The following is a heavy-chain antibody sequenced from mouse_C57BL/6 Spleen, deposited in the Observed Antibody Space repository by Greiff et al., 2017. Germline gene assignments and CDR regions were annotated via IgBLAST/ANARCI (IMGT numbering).Heavy chain of an antibody. Sequence: QVQLQQSGAELVRPGASVTLSCKASGYTFTDYEMHWVKQTPVHGLEWIGAIDPETGGTAYNQKFKGKAILTADKSSSTAYMELRSLTSEDSAVYYCTRERMVRYARDYWGQGTSVTVSS. CDR1: GYTFTDYE. V-gene: IGHV1-15*01. CDR2: IDPETGGT. D-gene: IGHD2-2*01. J-gene: IGHJ4*01. CDR3: TRERMVRYARDY.